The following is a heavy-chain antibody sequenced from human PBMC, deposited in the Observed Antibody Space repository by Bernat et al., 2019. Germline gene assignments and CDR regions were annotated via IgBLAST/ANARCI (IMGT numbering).Heavy chain of an antibody. Sequence: VQLVESGGGLVQPGGSLRLSCAASGFTFSSYSMNWVRQAPGKGLEWIGTIFYSGSTYYNPSLRSGVTISVDTSKNQFYLKLSSVTVADTAVYYCAGQRVYYDSSAYYYRAGFFDYWGQGTLVTVSS. V-gene: IGHV4-59*05. CDR2: IFYSGST. CDR1: GFTFSSYSMN. D-gene: IGHD3-22*01. CDR3: AGQRVYYDSSAYYYRAGFFDY. J-gene: IGHJ4*02.